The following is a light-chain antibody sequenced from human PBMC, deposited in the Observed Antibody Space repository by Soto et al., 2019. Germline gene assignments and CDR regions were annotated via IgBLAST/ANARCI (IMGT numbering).Light chain of an antibody. J-gene: IGKJ5*01. V-gene: IGKV3-15*01. CDR3: QQYNNWPPFT. CDR2: GAS. Sequence: EIVMTQSPATLSVSPGERATLSCRASQSIRTNLGWYQQKPGQAPRLRIYGASTRATGVPARFSGSGSGTEFTLTISSLQSEDSAVYYCQQYNNWPPFTFGQGTRLEIK. CDR1: QSIRTN.